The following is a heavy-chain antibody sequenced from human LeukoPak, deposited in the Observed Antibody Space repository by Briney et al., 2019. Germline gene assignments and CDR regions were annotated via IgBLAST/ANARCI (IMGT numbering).Heavy chain of an antibody. J-gene: IGHJ4*02. Sequence: GGSLRLSCAASGVIFSNYGMHWVRQAPDKGLEWVAFIRHEGNNKYYADSVKDRFTISRDNAKNSLYLQMNSLRDEDTAVYYCARDKVVGATFFDYWGQGTLVTVSS. D-gene: IGHD1-26*01. CDR1: GVIFSNYG. CDR3: ARDKVVGATFFDY. CDR2: IRHEGNNK. V-gene: IGHV3-30*02.